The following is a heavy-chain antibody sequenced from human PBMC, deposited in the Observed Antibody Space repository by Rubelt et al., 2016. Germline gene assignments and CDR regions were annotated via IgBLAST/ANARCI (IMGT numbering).Heavy chain of an antibody. J-gene: IGHJ3*02. V-gene: IGHV5-51*01. Sequence: EVQLVQSGAEVKKPGESLKISCKGSGYSFTTYWIGWVRQMPGKGLECMGIIYPGDSDTRYSPACQGQGTIAADKSISNAYLQWSSLKASDTAMYYCARLRGSPQGAAFDIWGQGTMVTVSS. CDR1: GYSFTTYW. CDR3: ARLRGSPQGAAFDI. CDR2: IYPGDSDT. D-gene: IGHD1-26*01.